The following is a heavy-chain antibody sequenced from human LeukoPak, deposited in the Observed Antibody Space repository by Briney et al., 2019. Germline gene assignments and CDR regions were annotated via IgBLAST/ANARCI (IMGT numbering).Heavy chain of an antibody. V-gene: IGHV4-38-2*02. CDR1: GYSISSGYY. CDR2: IYYSGST. D-gene: IGHD6-19*01. Sequence: SETLSLTCTVSGYSISSGYYWGWIRQPPGKGLEWIGSIYYSGSTYYNPSLKSRVTISVDTSKNQFSLKLSSVTAADTAVYYCASVNSSGWSLPAEYFQHWGQGTLVTVSS. J-gene: IGHJ1*01. CDR3: ASVNSSGWSLPAEYFQH.